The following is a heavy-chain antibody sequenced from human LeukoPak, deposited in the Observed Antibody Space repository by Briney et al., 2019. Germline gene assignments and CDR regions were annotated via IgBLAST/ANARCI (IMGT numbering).Heavy chain of an antibody. D-gene: IGHD6-13*01. CDR1: GGSFSGYY. Sequence: PSETLSLTCAVYGGSFSGYYWSWIRQPPGKGLEWIGEINHSGSTNYNPSLKSRVTISVDTSKNQFSLKLSSVTAADTAVYYCASVAAAGIGDHFDYWGQGTLVTVSS. CDR2: INHSGST. CDR3: ASVAAAGIGDHFDY. J-gene: IGHJ4*02. V-gene: IGHV4-34*01.